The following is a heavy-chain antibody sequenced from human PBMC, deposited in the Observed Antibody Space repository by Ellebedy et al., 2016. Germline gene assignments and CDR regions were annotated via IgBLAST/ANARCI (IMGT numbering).Heavy chain of an antibody. J-gene: IGHJ4*02. D-gene: IGHD2-2*01. V-gene: IGHV3-30-3*01. CDR2: ISYDGSNK. CDR1: GFTFSSYA. Sequence: GESLKISCAASGFTFSSYAMHWVRQAPGKGLEWVAVISYDGSNKYYADSVKGRFTISRDNSKNTLYLQMNSLRAEDTAVYYCARDGGAVGYCSSTSCRYDYWGQGTLVTVSS. CDR3: ARDGGAVGYCSSTSCRYDY.